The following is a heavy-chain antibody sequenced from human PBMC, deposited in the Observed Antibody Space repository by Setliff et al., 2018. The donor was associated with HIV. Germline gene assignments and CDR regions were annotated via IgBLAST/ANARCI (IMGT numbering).Heavy chain of an antibody. CDR3: AKLPPYYYDSSGYQGFDY. Sequence: PGGSLRLSCAASGFTFSSYSMNWVRQAPGKGLEWVSYISSSSSYTHYADSVKGRFTISRDNVKNSLYLQMNSLRAEDTAVYYCAKLPPYYYDSSGYQGFDYWGQGTLVTVSS. D-gene: IGHD3-22*01. J-gene: IGHJ4*02. V-gene: IGHV3-21*01. CDR1: GFTFSSYS. CDR2: ISSSSSYT.